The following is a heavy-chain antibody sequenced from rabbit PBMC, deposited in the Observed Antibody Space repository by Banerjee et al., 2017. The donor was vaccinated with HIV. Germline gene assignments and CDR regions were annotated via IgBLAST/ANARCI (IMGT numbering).Heavy chain of an antibody. CDR3: AIMNSRGWGDFNL. J-gene: IGHJ4*01. CDR1: GFTLSSDW. CDR2: IGAGSSGST. V-gene: IGHV1S45*01. Sequence: QEQLVESGGGLVQPEGSLTLTSKASGFTLSSDWMWWGRQAPGKGLEWIACIGAGSSGSTYYASWAKGLFTISKTSSTTVTLQVTSLTAADTATYFCAIMNSRGWGDFNLWGQGTLVTVS. D-gene: IGHD4-1*01.